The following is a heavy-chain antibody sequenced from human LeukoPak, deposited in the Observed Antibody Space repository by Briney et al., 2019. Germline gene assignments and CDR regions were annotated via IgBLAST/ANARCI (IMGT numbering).Heavy chain of an antibody. CDR1: GFTFSSYG. CDR3: AKDLTTYCTNGVCYEFDY. J-gene: IGHJ4*02. D-gene: IGHD2-8*01. CDR2: ISGSGGST. V-gene: IGHV3-23*01. Sequence: GGSLRLSCAASGFTFSSYGMSWVRQAPGKGLEWVSAISGSGGSTYYADSVKGRFTISRDNSKNTLYLQMNSLRAEDTAVYYCAKDLTTYCTNGVCYEFDYWGQGTLVTVSS.